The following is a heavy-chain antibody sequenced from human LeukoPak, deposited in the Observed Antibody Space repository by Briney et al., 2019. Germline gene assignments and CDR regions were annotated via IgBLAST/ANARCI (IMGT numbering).Heavy chain of an antibody. CDR3: AREFGTKAFDI. J-gene: IGHJ3*02. D-gene: IGHD1-1*01. CDR2: INPSGGST. V-gene: IGHV1-46*01. CDR1: GYTFTSYD. Sequence: ASVKVSCKASGYTFTSYDINWVRQATGQGLEWMGIINPSGGSTSYAQKFQGRVTMTRDTSTSTVYMELSSLRSEDTAVYYCAREFGTKAFDIWGQGTMVTVSS.